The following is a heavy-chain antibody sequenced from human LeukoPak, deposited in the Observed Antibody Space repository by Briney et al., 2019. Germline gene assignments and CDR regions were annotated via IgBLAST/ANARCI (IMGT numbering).Heavy chain of an antibody. V-gene: IGHV3-30*04. J-gene: IGHJ4*02. CDR3: TRARGSYSFDY. Sequence: GGSLRLSCAASAFTFNAYAMHWVRQAPGRGLEWVAVISYDGTKKYYADSVKGRFTISRDNAKNSLYLQMNSLRAEDMAVYYCTRARGSYSFDYWGQGTLVTVSS. CDR1: AFTFNAYA. D-gene: IGHD1-26*01. CDR2: ISYDGTKK.